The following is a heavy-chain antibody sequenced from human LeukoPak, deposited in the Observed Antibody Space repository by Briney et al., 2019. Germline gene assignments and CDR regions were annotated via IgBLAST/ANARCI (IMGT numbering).Heavy chain of an antibody. CDR1: GGSFSGYY. J-gene: IGHJ4*02. V-gene: IGHV4-34*01. Sequence: PSETLSLTCAVYGGSFSGYYWSWIRQPPGKGLEWIGEINHSGSTNYNPSLKSRVTMTVDTSKNQFSLKLSSVTAADTAVYYCASGYYDNSGYSDFDYWGQGTLVTVSS. D-gene: IGHD3-22*01. CDR2: INHSGST. CDR3: ASGYYDNSGYSDFDY.